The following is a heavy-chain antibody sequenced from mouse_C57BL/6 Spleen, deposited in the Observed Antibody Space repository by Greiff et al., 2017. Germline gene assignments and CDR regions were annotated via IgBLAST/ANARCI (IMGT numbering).Heavy chain of an antibody. CDR2: IDPSDSET. J-gene: IGHJ4*01. V-gene: IGHV1-52*01. D-gene: IGHD2-1*01. CDR3: ARRVYGNYVDYAMDY. CDR1: GYTFTSYW. Sequence: QVHVKQPGAELVRPGSSVKLSCKASGYTFTSYWMHWVKQRPIQGLEWIGNIDPSDSETHYNQKFKDKATLTVDKSSSTAYMQLSSLTSEDSAVYYCARRVYGNYVDYAMDYWGQGTSVTVSS.